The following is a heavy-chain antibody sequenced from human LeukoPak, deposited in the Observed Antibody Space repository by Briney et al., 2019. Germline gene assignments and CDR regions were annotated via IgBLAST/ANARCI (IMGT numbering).Heavy chain of an antibody. Sequence: PSQTLSLTCTVSGGSISSGSYYWGWLRQPAGKGLEWIGRIYTSGSTNYNPSLKSRVTISVDTSKNQFSLKLSSVTAADTAVYYCARGVISSWSYYFDYWGQGTLVTVSS. J-gene: IGHJ4*02. CDR3: ARGVISSWSYYFDY. CDR2: IYTSGST. CDR1: GGSISSGSYY. D-gene: IGHD6-13*01. V-gene: IGHV4-61*02.